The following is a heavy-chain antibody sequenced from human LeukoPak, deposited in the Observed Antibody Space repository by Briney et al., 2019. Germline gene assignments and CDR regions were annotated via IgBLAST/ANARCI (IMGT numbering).Heavy chain of an antibody. J-gene: IGHJ3*02. Sequence: PSETLSLTCTVSGSSISTYYWSWIRQPAGKGLEWIGRIISSGTTNFNSSLQNRVTMSIDTSKYQFSLKLSSVTAADPAVYYCAREYSTSSRVFDIWGQGTMVTVSS. D-gene: IGHD6-6*01. CDR1: GSSISTYY. CDR3: AREYSTSSRVFDI. V-gene: IGHV4-4*07. CDR2: IISSGTT.